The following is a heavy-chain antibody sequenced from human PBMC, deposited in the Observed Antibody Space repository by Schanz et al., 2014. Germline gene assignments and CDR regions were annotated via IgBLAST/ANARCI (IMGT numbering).Heavy chain of an antibody. J-gene: IGHJ5*02. CDR1: TSIFNHAW. D-gene: IGHD3-10*01. V-gene: IGHV3-15*01. CDR2: IKSKNDGETT. Sequence: EVQLVESGGGLVKPGGSLRLSCAASTSIFNHAWMSWVRQAPGKGLEWLGRIKSKNDGETTDYAAPVKGRFSISRDDSTNTLYLQMSSLKMEDTAVYYCPTGQLGSGGGFDLWGQGALVTVSS. CDR3: PTGQLGSGGGFDL.